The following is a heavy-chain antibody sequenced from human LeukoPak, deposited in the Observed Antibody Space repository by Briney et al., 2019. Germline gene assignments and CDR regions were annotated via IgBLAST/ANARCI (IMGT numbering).Heavy chain of an antibody. D-gene: IGHD2-2*01. J-gene: IGHJ4*02. CDR2: IYSGGST. CDR3: ASVTGTRGAADY. Sequence: GGSLRLSCAASGFTVSSNYMSWVRQAPGKGLEWVSVIYSGGSTYYADSVKGRFTISRDNPKNTLYLQMNSLRAEDTAVHYCASVTGTRGAADYWAQGTLVTVSS. CDR1: GFTVSSNY. V-gene: IGHV3-66*01.